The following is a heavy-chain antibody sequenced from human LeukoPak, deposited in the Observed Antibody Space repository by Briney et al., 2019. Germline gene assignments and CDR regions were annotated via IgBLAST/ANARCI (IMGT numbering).Heavy chain of an antibody. CDR3: SKTGDYGDYQFDP. CDR1: GFTFSSYG. CDR2: ISGSGGST. D-gene: IGHD4-17*01. J-gene: IGHJ5*02. V-gene: IGHV3-23*01. Sequence: PGGSLRLSCAASGFTFSSYGMSWARQAPGKGLEWVSAISGSGGSTYYADSVKGRFTISRDNSKNTLYLQMNSLRAEDTAVYYCSKTGDYGDYQFDPWGQGTLVTVSS.